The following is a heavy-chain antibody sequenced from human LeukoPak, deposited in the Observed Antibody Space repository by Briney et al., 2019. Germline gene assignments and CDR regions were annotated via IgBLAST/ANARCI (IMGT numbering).Heavy chain of an antibody. CDR3: ARDPSFSSKYFDY. V-gene: IGHV3-53*01. J-gene: IGHJ4*02. D-gene: IGHD6-13*01. CDR2: IYSGGST. Sequence: GGSLRLSCAASGFTFSSYSMNWVRQAPGKGLEWVSVIYSGGSTYYADSVKGRFTISRDNSKNTLYLQMNSLRAEDTAVYYCARDPSFSSKYFDYWGQGTLATVSS. CDR1: GFTFSSYS.